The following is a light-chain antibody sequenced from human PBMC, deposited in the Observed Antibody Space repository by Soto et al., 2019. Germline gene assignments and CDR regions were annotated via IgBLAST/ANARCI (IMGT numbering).Light chain of an antibody. CDR2: GAS. Sequence: EIVLTQSPGTLSLSPGERATLSCRASQSVSSNYLAWYQQKPGQAPRLLIYGASSRATGIPDRFSGSGSGRNFTLAISRLEPEDLAVYYCQQYGSSPWTFVLGTPVEI. J-gene: IGKJ1*01. CDR1: QSVSSNY. V-gene: IGKV3-20*01. CDR3: QQYGSSPWT.